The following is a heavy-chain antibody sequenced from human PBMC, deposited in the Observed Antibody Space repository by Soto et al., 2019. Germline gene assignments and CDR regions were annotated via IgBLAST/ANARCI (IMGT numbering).Heavy chain of an antibody. CDR3: ARSLSWKFDL. J-gene: IGHJ2*01. D-gene: IGHD1-1*01. CDR2: IHSSGIT. Sequence: QVQLQESGPGLEKPSQTLSLTCTVYGASIISGGYYWSWIRQHPGKGLEWIGSIHSSGITYYNPSLMSRLTLSVDTSKSQFSLNLSSMTAADAAVYYCARSLSWKFDLWGRGTLVTVPS. CDR1: GASIISGGYY. V-gene: IGHV4-31*03.